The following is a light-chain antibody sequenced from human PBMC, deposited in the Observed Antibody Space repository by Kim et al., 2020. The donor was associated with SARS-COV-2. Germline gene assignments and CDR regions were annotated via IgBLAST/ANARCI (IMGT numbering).Light chain of an antibody. CDR2: DAS. Sequence: EIVLTQSPATLSLSPGERATLSCGASQSVSNNYLAWYQQKPGLAPRLVMFDASRRATGIPDRFSGSGSGTDFTLTINRLEPEDFAVYYCQQYGRSPITFGQGTRLEIK. J-gene: IGKJ5*01. V-gene: IGKV3D-20*01. CDR1: QSVSNNY. CDR3: QQYGRSPIT.